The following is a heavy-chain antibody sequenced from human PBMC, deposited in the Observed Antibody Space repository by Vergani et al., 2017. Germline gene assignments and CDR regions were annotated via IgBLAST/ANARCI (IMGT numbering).Heavy chain of an antibody. CDR2: ISYDGSNK. CDR1: GFTFSSYA. D-gene: IGHD1-26*01. V-gene: IGHV3-30*18. J-gene: IGHJ4*02. CDR3: AKDEQWELLGGACYY. Sequence: VQLVESGGGLVKPGGSLRLSCAASGFTFSSYAMSWVRQAPGKGLEWVAVISYDGSNKYYADSVKGRFTISRDNSKNTLYLQMNSLRAEDTAVYYCAKDEQWELLGGACYYWGQGTLVTVSS.